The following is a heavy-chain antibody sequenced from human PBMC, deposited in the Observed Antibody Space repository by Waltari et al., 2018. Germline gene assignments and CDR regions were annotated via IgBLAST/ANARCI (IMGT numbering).Heavy chain of an antibody. D-gene: IGHD2-15*01. CDR2: IYHSGRT. Sequence: QVQLQESGPGLVKPSGTLSLTCAVSGGSISSSNWWSWVREPPGKGLEWIREIYHSGRTHYNPSLTSLVNISVAKSKTQFSRKQGSVTAADTAVYYCARSGGSCSGVDYWGQGTLVTVSS. V-gene: IGHV4-4*02. CDR1: GGSISSSNW. CDR3: ARSGGSCSGVDY. J-gene: IGHJ4*02.